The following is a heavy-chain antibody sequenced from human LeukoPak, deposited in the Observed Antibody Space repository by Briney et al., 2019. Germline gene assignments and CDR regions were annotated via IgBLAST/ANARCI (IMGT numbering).Heavy chain of an antibody. CDR1: GGTFSSYA. Sequence: SVKVSCKASGGTFSSYAISWVRQAPGQGLEWMGGIIPIFGTANYAQKFQGRVTITADESTSTAYMELSSLRSEDTAVYYCARDGSSYPPNYYMDVWGKGTTVTVSS. D-gene: IGHD6-13*01. V-gene: IGHV1-69*13. J-gene: IGHJ6*03. CDR2: IIPIFGTA. CDR3: ARDGSSYPPNYYMDV.